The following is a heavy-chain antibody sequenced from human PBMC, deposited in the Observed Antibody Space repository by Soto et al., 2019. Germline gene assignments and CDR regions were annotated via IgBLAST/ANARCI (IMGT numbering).Heavy chain of an antibody. V-gene: IGHV3-30*04. CDR1: GFIFSTYA. D-gene: IGHD3-9*01. Sequence: QVQLEESGGGVVQPGRSLRLSCVASGFIFSTYAMYWVRQAPGKGLEWVTFISYEGSKKDYADSVKGRFTISRDNYKNTVYLQMNSLRPEDTAVYYCARNLQFFDWMGFYGMDVWGQGTTVTVSS. CDR3: ARNLQFFDWMGFYGMDV. J-gene: IGHJ6*02. CDR2: ISYEGSKK.